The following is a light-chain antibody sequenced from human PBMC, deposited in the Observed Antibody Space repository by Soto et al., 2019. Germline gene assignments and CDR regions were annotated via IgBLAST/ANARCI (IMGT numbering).Light chain of an antibody. CDR3: RQALQTRNN. CDR1: QCLLHINGYNY. Sequence: DIVMTQSPLSLPVTPGEPASISCRSSQCLLHINGYNYLDWYLQKPGQSPQLLIYLGSNRASGVPDRDSARGSGTECTLKIRRVEAEYLGVYYRRQALQTRNNVGQATNLEIK. CDR2: LGS. J-gene: IGKJ2*01. V-gene: IGKV2-28*01.